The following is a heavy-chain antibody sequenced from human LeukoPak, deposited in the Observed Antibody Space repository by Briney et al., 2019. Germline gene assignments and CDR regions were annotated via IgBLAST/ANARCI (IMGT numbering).Heavy chain of an antibody. CDR3: ARDRVVVVVAATVRSYYYYGMDV. V-gene: IGHV3-30*04. CDR2: ISYDGSNK. J-gene: IGHJ6*02. Sequence: GGSLRLSCAASGFTFSSYAMHWVRQAPGKGLEWVAVISYDGSNKYYADSVKGRFTISRDNSKNTLYLQMNSLRAEDTAVYYCARDRVVVVVAATVRSYYYYGMDVWGQGTTVTVSS. CDR1: GFTFSSYA. D-gene: IGHD2-15*01.